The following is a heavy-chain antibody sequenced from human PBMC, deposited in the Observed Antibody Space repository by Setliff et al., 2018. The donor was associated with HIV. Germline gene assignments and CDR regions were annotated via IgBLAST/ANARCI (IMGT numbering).Heavy chain of an antibody. CDR2: IYYSGST. CDR1: GGSISSYY. Sequence: PSETLSLTCTVSGGSISSYYWSWIRQPPGKGLEWIGYIYYSGSTNYNPSLKSRVTISVDTSKNQFSLKLNSVTAADTAVYYCARYSPRGYTLTGPYWGQGTLVTVSS. D-gene: IGHD6-25*01. CDR3: ARYSPRGYTLTGPY. V-gene: IGHV4-59*01. J-gene: IGHJ4*02.